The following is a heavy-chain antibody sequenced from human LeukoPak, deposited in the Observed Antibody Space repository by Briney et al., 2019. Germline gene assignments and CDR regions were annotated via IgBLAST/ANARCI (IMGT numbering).Heavy chain of an antibody. D-gene: IGHD3-10*01. Sequence: SETLSLTCTVSGGSISSSSYYWGWIRRPPGKGLEWIGSIYYSGSTYYNPSLKSRVTISVDTSKNQFSLKLSSVTAADTAVYYCARDQGLRSSITMVRGVNNYFDYWGQGTLVTVSS. CDR2: IYYSGST. CDR1: GGSISSSSYY. CDR3: ARDQGLRSSITMVRGVNNYFDY. J-gene: IGHJ4*02. V-gene: IGHV4-39*07.